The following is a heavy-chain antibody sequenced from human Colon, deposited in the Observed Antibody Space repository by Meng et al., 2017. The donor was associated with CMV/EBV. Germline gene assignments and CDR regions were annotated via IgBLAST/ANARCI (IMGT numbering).Heavy chain of an antibody. V-gene: IGHV3-11*01. J-gene: IGHJ5*02. CDR3: ARDLGILTGYHWFDR. CDR2: ISSSATTI. Sequence: GESLKISCAASGFTFDDYGMSWIRQAPGQGLEWVSYISSSATTISYAHSVKGRFTISRDNAKNSLYLQLNSLRAEDTAVYYCARDLGILTGYHWFDRWGQGTLVTVSS. D-gene: IGHD3-9*01. CDR1: GFTFDDYG.